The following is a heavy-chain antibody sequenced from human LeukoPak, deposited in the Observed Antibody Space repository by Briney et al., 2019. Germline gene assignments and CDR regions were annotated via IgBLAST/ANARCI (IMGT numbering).Heavy chain of an antibody. CDR1: GASFSGYY. D-gene: IGHD6-13*01. CDR3: ARVRGSPRYYYYMDV. CDR2: INHSGST. V-gene: IGHV4-34*01. J-gene: IGHJ6*03. Sequence: SETLSLTCAVYGASFSGYYWSWVRQPPGKGLEWIGEINHSGSTNYNPSLKSRVTISLDTSKNQFSLKLSSVTAAEPAVYYCARVRGSPRYYYYMDVWGKGTTVTVSS.